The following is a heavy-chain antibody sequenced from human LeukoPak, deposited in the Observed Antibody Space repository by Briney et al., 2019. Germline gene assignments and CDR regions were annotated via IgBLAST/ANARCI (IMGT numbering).Heavy chain of an antibody. CDR1: GYTFTGYY. CDR3: ARGGGYYDSSGYYSDY. D-gene: IGHD3-22*01. V-gene: IGHV1-2*02. Sequence: AASVKVSCKASGYTFTGYYMHWVRQAPGQGLEWMGWINPNSGGTNYAQKFQGRVTMTRDTSISTAYMELSRLRSDDTAVYYCARGGGYYDSSGYYSDYWGQGTLVTVSS. J-gene: IGHJ4*02. CDR2: INPNSGGT.